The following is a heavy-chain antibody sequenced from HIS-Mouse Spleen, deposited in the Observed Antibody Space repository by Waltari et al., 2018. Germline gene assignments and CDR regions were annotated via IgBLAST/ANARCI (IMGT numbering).Heavy chain of an antibody. Sequence: QLQLQESGPGLVKPSETLSLTCPVPGGSISRRSYYWGWSRQPPGKGLEWIGSIYYSGSTYYNPSLKSRVTISVDTSKNQFSLKLSSVTAADTAVYYCAREIPYSSSWYDWYFDLWGRGTLVTVSS. CDR2: IYYSGST. J-gene: IGHJ2*01. CDR1: GGSISRRSYY. D-gene: IGHD6-13*01. V-gene: IGHV4-39*07. CDR3: AREIPYSSSWYDWYFDL.